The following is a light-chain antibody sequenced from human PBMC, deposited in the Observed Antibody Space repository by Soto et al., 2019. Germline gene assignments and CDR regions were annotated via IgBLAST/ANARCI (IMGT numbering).Light chain of an antibody. Sequence: QSVLTQPASVSGSPGQSITISCIGTSSDVGAYNYVSWYQQHPGKAPKLMVYEVSNRPSGVSNRFSGSKSGNTASLTISGLQTEDEADYYCGSYTNSSTVVFGGGTKLTV. CDR1: SSDVGAYNY. CDR3: GSYTNSSTVV. V-gene: IGLV2-14*01. J-gene: IGLJ2*01. CDR2: EVS.